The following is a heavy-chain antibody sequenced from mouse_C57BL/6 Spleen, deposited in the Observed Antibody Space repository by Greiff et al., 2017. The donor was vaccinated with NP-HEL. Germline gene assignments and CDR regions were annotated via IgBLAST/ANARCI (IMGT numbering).Heavy chain of an antibody. CDR2: ISYDGSN. V-gene: IGHV3-6*01. CDR3: ARHKNYYGDYYAMDY. Sequence: EVKLQESGPGLVKPSQSLSLTCSVTGYSITSGYYWNWIRQFPGNKLEWMGYISYDGSNNYNPSLKNRISITRDTSKNQFFLKLNSVTTEDTATYYCARHKNYYGDYYAMDYWGQGTSVTVSS. D-gene: IGHD1-1*01. CDR1: GYSITSGYY. J-gene: IGHJ4*01.